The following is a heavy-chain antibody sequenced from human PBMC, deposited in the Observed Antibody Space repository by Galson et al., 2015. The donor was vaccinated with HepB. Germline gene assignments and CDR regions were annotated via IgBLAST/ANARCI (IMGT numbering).Heavy chain of an antibody. CDR1: GGSISSYY. J-gene: IGHJ6*02. V-gene: IGHV4-59*08. D-gene: IGHD2-2*01. CDR2: IYYSGST. CDR3: ARHRIVVVPAAPYYYYGMDV. Sequence: LSLTCTVSGGSISSYYWSWIRQPPGKGLEWIGYIYYSGSTNYNPSLKSRVTISVDTSKNQFSLKLSSVTAADTAVYYCARHRIVVVPAAPYYYYGMDVWGQGTTVTVSS.